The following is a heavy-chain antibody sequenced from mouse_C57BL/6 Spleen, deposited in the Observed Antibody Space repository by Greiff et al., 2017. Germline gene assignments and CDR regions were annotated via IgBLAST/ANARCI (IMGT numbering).Heavy chain of an antibody. D-gene: IGHD2-3*01. V-gene: IGHV1-52*01. CDR1: GYTFTSYW. CDR3: ASAYDGYYGYFDV. Sequence: QVQLQQPGAELVRPGSSVKLSCKASGYTFTSYWMHRVKQRPIQGLEWIGNIDPSDSEPHYNQKFKDKATLTVDKSSSTAYMQLSSLTSEDSAVYYCASAYDGYYGYFDVWGTATTVTVSS. J-gene: IGHJ1*03. CDR2: IDPSDSEP.